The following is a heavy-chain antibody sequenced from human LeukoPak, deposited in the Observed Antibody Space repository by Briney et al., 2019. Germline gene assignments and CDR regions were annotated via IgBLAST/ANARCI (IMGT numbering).Heavy chain of an antibody. D-gene: IGHD3-16*01. CDR1: GFTFSSYS. CDR2: ISSSSSTI. CDR3: AREYDYVWGSYGGGPPDYYYMDV. V-gene: IGHV3-48*01. J-gene: IGHJ6*03. Sequence: GGSLRLSCAASGFTFSSYSMNWVRQAPGKGLEWVSYISSSSSTIYYADSVKGRFTISRDNAKNSLYLQMNSLRAEDTAVYYCAREYDYVWGSYGGGPPDYYYMDVWGKGTTVTVSS.